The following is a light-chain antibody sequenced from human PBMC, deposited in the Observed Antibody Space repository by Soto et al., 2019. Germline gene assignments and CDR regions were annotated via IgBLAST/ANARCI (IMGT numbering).Light chain of an antibody. J-gene: IGKJ2*01. CDR2: GAS. CDR3: QQYGSSPYT. V-gene: IGKV3-20*01. CDR1: QSVSSSY. Sequence: EIVLTQSPGTLSLSPGERATLSCRASQSVSSSYFAWYQQKPGQAPRLLIYGASSRATGLPDRFSGSGSGTDFSLTISRLEPEDFAVYYCQQYGSSPYTFGQGTKLVSK.